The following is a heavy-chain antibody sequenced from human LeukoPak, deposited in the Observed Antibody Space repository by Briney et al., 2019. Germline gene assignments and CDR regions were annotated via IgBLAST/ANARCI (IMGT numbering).Heavy chain of an antibody. J-gene: IGHJ4*02. V-gene: IGHV3-7*01. CDR1: GFTFNCCW. CDR2: IKQDGSEK. Sequence: GGSLRLSCVASGFTFNCCWMSWVRQAPGKGLEWVANIKQDGSEKYYVDSVKGRFTISRDNAKNSLYLQLNSLRADDTAVYYCARDSNYDTLGYWGQGTLVTVSS. CDR3: ARDSNYDTLGY. D-gene: IGHD3-22*01.